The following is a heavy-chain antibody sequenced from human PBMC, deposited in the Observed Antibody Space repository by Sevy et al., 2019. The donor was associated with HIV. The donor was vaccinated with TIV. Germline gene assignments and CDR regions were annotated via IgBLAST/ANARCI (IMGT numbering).Heavy chain of an antibody. CDR1: GFTFNIYA. Sequence: GGSLRLSCAASGFTFNIYAMSWVRQAPGKGLEWLSAISGGGDGTYYADSVKGRFTISGDNSRNKLYLHMNSLMAEDTAVYYCAKRPYYYYNSDGHLVSSTDEADYWGQGTLVTVSS. D-gene: IGHD3-22*01. CDR3: AKRPYYYYNSDGHLVSSTDEADY. V-gene: IGHV3-23*01. J-gene: IGHJ4*02. CDR2: ISGGGDGT.